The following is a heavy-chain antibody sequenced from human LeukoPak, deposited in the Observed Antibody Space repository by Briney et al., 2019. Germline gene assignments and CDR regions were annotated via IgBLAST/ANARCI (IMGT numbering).Heavy chain of an antibody. J-gene: IGHJ1*01. D-gene: IGHD2-21*02. CDR1: GFTFSSYA. Sequence: EAGGSLRLSCAASGFTFSSYAMSWVRQAPGKGLEWVSAISGSGGSTYYADSVKGRFTISRDNSKNTLYLQMNSLRAEDTAVYYCAKDQPSYCGGDCPPFPQYFQHWGQGTLVTVSS. CDR3: AKDQPSYCGGDCPPFPQYFQH. CDR2: ISGSGGST. V-gene: IGHV3-23*01.